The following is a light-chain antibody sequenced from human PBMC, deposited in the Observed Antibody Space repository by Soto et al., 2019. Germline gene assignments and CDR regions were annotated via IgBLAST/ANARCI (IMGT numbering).Light chain of an antibody. J-gene: IGKJ1*01. Sequence: EIVMTQSPVTLSVSPGERATLSCRASQTVGTNLAWYQQKPGKSPRLLIYGASTRATGIPARFSGSGSGTEFILSITNLQSEDFAVYYCQQYTKWPPVWTFGRGTKVEIK. CDR3: QQYTKWPPVWT. CDR1: QTVGTN. CDR2: GAS. V-gene: IGKV3-15*01.